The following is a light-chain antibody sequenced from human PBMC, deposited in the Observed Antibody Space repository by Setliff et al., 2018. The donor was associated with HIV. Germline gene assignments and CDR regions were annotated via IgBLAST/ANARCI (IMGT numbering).Light chain of an antibody. CDR1: SSDVGGYNY. Sequence: QSALTQPASVSGSPGQSITISCTGPSSDVGGYNYVSWYQQHPGKAPKVMIYEVSNRPSGVSNRFSGSKSGNTASLTISGLQAEDEADYHCTSYTSSYTLVFGTGTKVTVL. CDR3: TSYTSSYTLV. J-gene: IGLJ1*01. V-gene: IGLV2-14*01. CDR2: EVS.